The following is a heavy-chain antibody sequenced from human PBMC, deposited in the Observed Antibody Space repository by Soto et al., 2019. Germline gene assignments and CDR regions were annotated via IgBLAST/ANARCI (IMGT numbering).Heavy chain of an antibody. CDR3: AKETSRYDFWSGYYNYHGMDV. CDR2: MSYDGSDK. Sequence: GGSLRLSCAASGFMFSTYAMHWVRQAPGKGLEWVAVMSYDGSDKNYGDSVKGRFTISRDNSENTLYLQMNGLRAGDTPVYYGAKETSRYDFWSGYYNYHGMDVWGQGTTVTVSS. D-gene: IGHD3-3*01. J-gene: IGHJ6*02. CDR1: GFMFSTYA. V-gene: IGHV3-30*18.